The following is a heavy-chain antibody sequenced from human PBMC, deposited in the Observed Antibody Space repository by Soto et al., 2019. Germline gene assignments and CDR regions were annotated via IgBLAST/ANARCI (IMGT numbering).Heavy chain of an antibody. CDR2: IGCCSGSGT. CDR3: AKEGIFWYGAFDI. V-gene: IGHV3-23*01. CDR1: GFTFSTYT. D-gene: IGHD6-13*01. J-gene: IGHJ3*02. Sequence: GSLRLSCAASGFTFSTYTMNWVRQAPGKGLEWVSGIGCCSGSGTYYADFVKGRFTISRDNSKNMVFLQMNGLRAEDTAVYYCAKEGIFWYGAFDIWGQGTMVTVSS.